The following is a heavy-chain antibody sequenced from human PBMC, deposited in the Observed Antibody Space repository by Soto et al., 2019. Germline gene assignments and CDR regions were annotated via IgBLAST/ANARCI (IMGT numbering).Heavy chain of an antibody. D-gene: IGHD2-2*01. CDR3: ARSWSSSTSGRVDV. CDR2: ISYDGSKR. Sequence: QVQLVESGGGVVQPGRSLRLSCVASGFTFSSYTMHWVRQAPGKGLDWVAVISYDGSKRYYADSVKGRFTISRDNSKNTLYLQMNSLRPEDTALYYCARSWSSSTSGRVDVWGQGTTVTVSS. CDR1: GFTFSSYT. V-gene: IGHV3-30-3*01. J-gene: IGHJ6*02.